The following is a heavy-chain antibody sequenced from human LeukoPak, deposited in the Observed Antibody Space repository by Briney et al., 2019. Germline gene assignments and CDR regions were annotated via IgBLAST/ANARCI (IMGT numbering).Heavy chain of an antibody. CDR1: GFTFSSYE. CDR2: ISSSGSTI. D-gene: IGHD6-19*01. V-gene: IGHV3-48*03. CDR3: ARIHRGWSSPV. J-gene: IGHJ4*02. Sequence: GGSLRLSCAASGFTFSSYEMNWVRQAPGKGLEWVSYISSSGSTIYYADSVKGRFTISRDNAKNSLYLQMNSLRAEDTAAYYCARIHRGWSSPVWGQGTLVTVSS.